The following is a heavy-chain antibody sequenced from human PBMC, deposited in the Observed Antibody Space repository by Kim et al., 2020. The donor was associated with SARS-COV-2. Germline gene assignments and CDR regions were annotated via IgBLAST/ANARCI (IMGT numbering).Heavy chain of an antibody. CDR1: GGSISGDDYY. Sequence: SETLSLTCTVSGGSISGDDYYWSWIRQAQGKGREWVGYIYYSGSSYYTPSLKSRITIAVHTTQNPFSLTVSSGAAAATAEYCDGSVSLAGGGYFYDY. D-gene: IGHD3-22*01. CDR3: GSVSLAGGGYFYDY. V-gene: IGHV4-30-4*01. CDR2: IYYSGSS. J-gene: IGHJ4*01.